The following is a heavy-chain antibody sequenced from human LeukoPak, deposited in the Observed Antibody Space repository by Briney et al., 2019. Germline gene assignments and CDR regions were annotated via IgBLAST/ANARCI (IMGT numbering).Heavy chain of an antibody. CDR1: GFTFSSYS. CDR3: ARVRRGWFGESYFDY. CDR2: INWNGGST. D-gene: IGHD3-10*01. Sequence: GGSLRLSCAPSGFTFSSYSMNWVRQAPGKGLEWVSGINWNGGSTGYADSVKGRFTISRDNAKNSLYLQMNSLRAEDTALYYCARVRRGWFGESYFDYWGQGTLVTVSS. J-gene: IGHJ4*02. V-gene: IGHV3-20*04.